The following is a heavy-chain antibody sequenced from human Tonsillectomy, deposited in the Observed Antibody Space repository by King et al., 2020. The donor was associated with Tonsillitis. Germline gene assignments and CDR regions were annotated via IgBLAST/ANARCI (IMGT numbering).Heavy chain of an antibody. J-gene: IGHJ6*03. V-gene: IGHV3-23*04. CDR3: AKRMDIVATGYYYMDV. CDR1: GLTFRSYA. D-gene: IGHD5-12*01. Sequence: VQLVESGGALGQPGGSLRLSCAASGLTFRSYAMNWVRQAPGKGLEWVSGISGSGGFTNYADSVEGRFTISRDNSKNTLFLEINSLRAEDTALYYCAKRMDIVATGYYYMDVWGKGTTVTVSS. CDR2: ISGSGGFT.